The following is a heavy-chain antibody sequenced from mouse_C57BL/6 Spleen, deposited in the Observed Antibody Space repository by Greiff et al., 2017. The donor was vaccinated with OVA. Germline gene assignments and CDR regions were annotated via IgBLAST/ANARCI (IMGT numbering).Heavy chain of an antibody. CDR3: ARGGGDSYFDY. J-gene: IGHJ2*01. CDR2: IWRGGST. D-gene: IGHD3-3*01. Sequence: VQLQQSGPGLVQPSQSLSITCTASGFSLTSYGVHWVRQSPGKGLEWLGVIWRGGSTDYYAAFISSLSISKDNSKSQVFFKMKSLQADDTAIYYCARGGGDSYFDYWGQGTTLTVSS. CDR1: GFSLTSYG. V-gene: IGHV2-2*01.